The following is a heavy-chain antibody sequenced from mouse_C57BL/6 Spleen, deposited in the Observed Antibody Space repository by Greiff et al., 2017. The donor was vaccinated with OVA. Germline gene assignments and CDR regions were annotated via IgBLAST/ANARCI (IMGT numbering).Heavy chain of an antibody. D-gene: IGHD4-1*01. CDR1: GYAFSSSW. Sequence: QVQLKESGPELVKPGASVKISCKASGYAFSSSWMNWVKQRPGKGLEWIGRIYPGDGDTNYNGKFKGKATLTADKSSSTAYMQLSSLTSEDSAVYFCASWDRPYFDYWGQGTTLTVSS. J-gene: IGHJ2*01. CDR3: ASWDRPYFDY. CDR2: IYPGDGDT. V-gene: IGHV1-82*01.